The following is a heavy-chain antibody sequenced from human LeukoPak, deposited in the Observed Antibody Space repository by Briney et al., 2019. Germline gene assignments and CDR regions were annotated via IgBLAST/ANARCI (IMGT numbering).Heavy chain of an antibody. J-gene: IGHJ4*02. CDR1: GITLSNYG. CDR2: MSGSGGIT. CDR3: AKRGVVIRVILVGFHKEAYYFDS. V-gene: IGHV3-23*01. Sequence: GGSLRLSCVVSGITLSNYGMSWVRQAPGKGLEGVAGMSGSGGITNYADSGKGRFTISRDNPRNTLYLQMNSLSAEDTAVYFCAKRGVVIRVILVGFHKEAYYFDSWGQGALVPVSS. D-gene: IGHD3-22*01.